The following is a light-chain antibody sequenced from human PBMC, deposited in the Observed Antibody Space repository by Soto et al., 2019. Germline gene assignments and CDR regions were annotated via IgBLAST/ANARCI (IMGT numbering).Light chain of an antibody. CDR3: GSFAGPSPPV. Sequence: QSALTQPPSVSGSPGQSVTISCTGTSSDVGAYNFVSWYQQYPGKAPKLIIFDVSARPSGVPDRFSGSKSGNTASLTISGLREDDEADYYGGSFAGPSPPVLGGGTK. J-gene: IGLJ2*01. CDR1: SSDVGAYNF. V-gene: IGLV2-11*01. CDR2: DVS.